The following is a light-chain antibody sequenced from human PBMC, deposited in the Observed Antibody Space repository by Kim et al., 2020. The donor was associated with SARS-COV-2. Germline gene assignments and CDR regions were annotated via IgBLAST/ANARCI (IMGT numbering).Light chain of an antibody. Sequence: SPGERAALSCRASQSVSSGYLAWYQQKPGQAPRLLIYGASSRATGIPDRFSGSGSGTDFTLTISRLEPEDFAVYYCQQYGSSPLTFGGGTKVEIK. CDR2: GAS. CDR1: QSVSSGY. J-gene: IGKJ4*01. CDR3: QQYGSSPLT. V-gene: IGKV3-20*01.